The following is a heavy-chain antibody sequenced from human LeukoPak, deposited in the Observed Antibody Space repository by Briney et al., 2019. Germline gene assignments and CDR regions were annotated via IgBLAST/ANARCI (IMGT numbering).Heavy chain of an antibody. J-gene: IGHJ4*02. CDR2: MNPNSGNT. D-gene: IGHD3-3*01. Sequence: ASVKVSCRASGYTFTSYDINWVRQATGQGLEWMGWMNPNSGNTGYAQKFQGRVTITRNTSISTAYMELSSLRSEDTAVYYCARGLYDFWSGPGIGYWGQGTLVTVSS. CDR1: GYTFTSYD. CDR3: ARGLYDFWSGPGIGY. V-gene: IGHV1-8*03.